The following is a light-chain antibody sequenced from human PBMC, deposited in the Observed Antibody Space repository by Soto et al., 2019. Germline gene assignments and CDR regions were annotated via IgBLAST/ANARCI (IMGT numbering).Light chain of an antibody. J-gene: IGKJ1*01. Sequence: EIVLTQSPATLSLSPGETATLSCRASQSVRNYLAWYQQKPGQAPRLLIYDASNRDTGIPARFSGTWSETDFTLTISSLEPEDFQIYYCQQRSKMPLTFGHGTKVDIK. CDR3: QQRSKMPLT. V-gene: IGKV3-11*01. CDR1: QSVRNY. CDR2: DAS.